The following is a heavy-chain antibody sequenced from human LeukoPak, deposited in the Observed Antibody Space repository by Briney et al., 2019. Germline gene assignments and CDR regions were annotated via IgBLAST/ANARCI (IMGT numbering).Heavy chain of an antibody. CDR2: ISSIGITI. V-gene: IGHV3-11*01. CDR1: GFTFSDYY. D-gene: IGHD2-21*02. J-gene: IGHJ3*02. CDR3: ARDLGTAIAPDAFDI. Sequence: PGGSLRLSCAASGFTFSDYYMSWIRQAPGKGLEWVSYISSIGITIYYADSVKGRFTISRDNAKDSLYLQMNSLRVEDTAVYYCARDLGTAIAPDAFDIWGQGTMVTVSS.